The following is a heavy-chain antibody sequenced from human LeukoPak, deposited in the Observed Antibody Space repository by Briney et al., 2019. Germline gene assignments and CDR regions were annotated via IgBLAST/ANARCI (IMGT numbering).Heavy chain of an antibody. CDR2: MYPGDSET. CDR1: GYFFTSYW. V-gene: IGHV5-51*01. Sequence: GESLKISCQGSGYFFTSYWIGWVRQMPGKGLEWMGIMYPGDSETRYSPSFQSQVTISADKSISTAYLQWSSLRASDTAIYYCATTLYSGIYGDAFDIWGQGTMVTVSS. D-gene: IGHD1-26*01. J-gene: IGHJ3*02. CDR3: ATTLYSGIYGDAFDI.